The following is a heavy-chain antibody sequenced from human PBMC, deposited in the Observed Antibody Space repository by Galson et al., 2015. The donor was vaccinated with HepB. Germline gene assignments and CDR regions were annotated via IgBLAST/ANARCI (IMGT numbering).Heavy chain of an antibody. J-gene: IGHJ6*02. V-gene: IGHV1-69*13. CDR2: IIPIFGTA. CDR1: GGTFSSYA. CDR3: ARGALYGSGKPPRPRYYYYYGMDV. D-gene: IGHD3-10*01. Sequence: SVKVSCKASGGTFSSYAISWVRQAPGQGLEWMGGIIPIFGTANYAQKFKGRVTITADESTSTAYMELSSLRSEDTAVYYCARGALYGSGKPPRPRYYYYYGMDVWGQGTTVTVSS.